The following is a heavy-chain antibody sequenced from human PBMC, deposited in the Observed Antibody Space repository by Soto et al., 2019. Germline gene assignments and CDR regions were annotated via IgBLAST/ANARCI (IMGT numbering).Heavy chain of an antibody. J-gene: IGHJ4*02. V-gene: IGHV3-23*01. Sequence: PGGSLRLSCAGSGFTPTTTPLSWVRQPPGKGLEWVTTISGTASRTYYVDSVKDRFFISRDNSKNTVTLQMNNLTVDDTAVYYCATSFRYFDNWGQGTRVTVSS. D-gene: IGHD3-9*01. CDR2: ISGTASRT. CDR3: ATSFRYFDN. CDR1: GFTPTTTP.